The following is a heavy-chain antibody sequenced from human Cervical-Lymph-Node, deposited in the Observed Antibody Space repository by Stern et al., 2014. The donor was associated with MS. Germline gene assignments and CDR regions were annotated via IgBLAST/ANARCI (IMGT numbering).Heavy chain of an antibody. CDR1: GHTTTSYG. D-gene: IGHD1-1*01. CDR2: ISAHNGNT. Sequence: QMQLVQSGAEVKKPGASVKVSCKASGHTTTSYGITWVRQAPGQGLEWMGWISAHNGNTNYEQKFQGRVTMTTDTSTSTAYMELRSLRSDDTAVYFCATFIPTSGTFNWWGQGTLVTVSS. CDR3: ATFIPTSGTFNW. J-gene: IGHJ4*02. V-gene: IGHV1-18*01.